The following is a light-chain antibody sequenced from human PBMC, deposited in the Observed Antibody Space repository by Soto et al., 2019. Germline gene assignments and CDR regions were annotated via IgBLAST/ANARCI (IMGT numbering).Light chain of an antibody. CDR3: SSYAGRSTWV. J-gene: IGLJ3*02. CDR2: EVR. CDR1: SSDVGAYNY. V-gene: IGLV2-14*01. Sequence: QSALTQPASVSGSPGQSITISCTGTSSDVGAYNYVSWYQQHPGKAPKLMIYEVRNRPSGVSDRFSGSRSGNTASLTISGLQAEDESDYYCSSYAGRSTWVFGGGTKVTVL.